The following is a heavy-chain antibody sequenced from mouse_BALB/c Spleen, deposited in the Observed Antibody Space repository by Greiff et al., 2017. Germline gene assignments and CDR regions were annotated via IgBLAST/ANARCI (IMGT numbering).Heavy chain of an antibody. CDR1: GYTFSSYW. J-gene: IGHJ1*01. D-gene: IGHD2-3*01. CDR3: ARQGAYDGYYWYFDV. CDR2: ILPGSGST. Sequence: VQLQQSGAELMKPGASVKISCKATGYTFSSYWIEWVKQRPGHGLEWIGEILPGSGSTNYNEKFKGKATFTADTSSNTAYMQLSSLTSEDSAVYYCARQGAYDGYYWYFDVWGAGTTVTVSS. V-gene: IGHV1-9*01.